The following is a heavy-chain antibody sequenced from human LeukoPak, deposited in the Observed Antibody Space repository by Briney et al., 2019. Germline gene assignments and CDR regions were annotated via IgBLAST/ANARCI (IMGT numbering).Heavy chain of an antibody. V-gene: IGHV6-1*01. Sequence: SQTLSLTCAISGDNVSSDSAAWNWIRQSPSRGLEWLGRTYYSSRWYNDYALSVKSRIAINPDTSKNQFSLQLNSVTPEDMAVYYCVRGLNGEYDRGGYYSYYMNVWGEGTTVTVSS. D-gene: IGHD3-22*01. CDR2: TYYSSRWYN. CDR3: VRGLNGEYDRGGYYSYYMNV. CDR1: GDNVSSDSAA. J-gene: IGHJ6*03.